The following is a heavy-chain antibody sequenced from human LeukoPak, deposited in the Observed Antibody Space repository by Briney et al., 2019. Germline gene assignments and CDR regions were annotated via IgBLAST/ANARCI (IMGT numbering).Heavy chain of an antibody. J-gene: IGHJ3*02. CDR1: GGSISSYY. CDR3: PKRYRSKGLDHDAFDI. V-gene: IGHV4-59*01. CDR2: IYYSGST. D-gene: IGHD2-2*02. Sequence: PSGTLSLTCTVSGGSISSYYWSWIRQPPGKGREWIGYIYYSGSTNYNPSLKSRVTISVDTSKNQFSLKLSSVTAAPTAVHCCPKRYRSKGLDHDAFDIWGQGTMVTASS.